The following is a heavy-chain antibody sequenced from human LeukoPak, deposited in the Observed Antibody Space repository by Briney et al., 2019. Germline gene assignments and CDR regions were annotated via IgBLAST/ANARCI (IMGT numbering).Heavy chain of an antibody. CDR3: ARETAAAGAGY. D-gene: IGHD6-13*01. CDR2: IYHSGST. V-gene: IGHV4-38-2*02. Sequence: SETLSLTCTVSGYSISSGYYWGWIRQPPGKGLEWIGSIYHSGSTYYNLSLKSRVTISVDTSKNQFSLKLSSVTAADTAVYYCARETAAAGAGYWGQGTLVTVSS. J-gene: IGHJ4*02. CDR1: GYSISSGYY.